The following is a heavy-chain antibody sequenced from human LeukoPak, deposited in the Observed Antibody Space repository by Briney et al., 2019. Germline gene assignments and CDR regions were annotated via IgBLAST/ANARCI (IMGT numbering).Heavy chain of an antibody. J-gene: IGHJ4*02. CDR1: GFTVSSNY. CDR2: IYSGGST. V-gene: IGHV3-53*01. CDR3: ARRREPAAAFDY. D-gene: IGHD2-2*01. Sequence: GGSLRLSCAASGFTVSSNYMSWVRQAPGKGLEWVSVIYSGGSTYYADSVKGRFTISRDNSKNTLYLQMNSLRAEDTAVHYCARRREPAAAFDYWGQGTLVTVSS.